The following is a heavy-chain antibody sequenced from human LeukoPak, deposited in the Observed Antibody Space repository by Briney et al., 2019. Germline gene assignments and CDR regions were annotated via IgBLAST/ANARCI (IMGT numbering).Heavy chain of an antibody. D-gene: IGHD2-2*01. J-gene: IGHJ6*03. CDR3: ARANLGYCSSTSCFPYYYYYYYMDV. V-gene: IGHV3-21*01. CDR1: GGSISSSS. CDR2: ISSSSSYI. Sequence: NPSETLSLTCTVSGGSISSSSYYWGWIRQPPGKGLEWVSSISSSSSYIYYADSVKGRFTISRDNAKNSLYLQMNSLRAEDTAVYYCARANLGYCSSTSCFPYYYYYYYMDVWGKGTTVTVSS.